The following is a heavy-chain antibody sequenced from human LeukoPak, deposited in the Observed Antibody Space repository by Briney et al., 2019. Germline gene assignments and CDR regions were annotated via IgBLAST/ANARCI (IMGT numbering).Heavy chain of an antibody. Sequence: ASVKVSCKASGYTFTSYGISWVRQAPGQGLEWMGWISAYNGNTNYAQKFQGRVTMTRDTSISTAYMELSRLRSDDTAVYYCARDLFGHYDILTGYMDVWGKGTTVTISS. D-gene: IGHD3-9*01. CDR2: ISAYNGNT. V-gene: IGHV1-18*01. CDR3: ARDLFGHYDILTGYMDV. J-gene: IGHJ6*03. CDR1: GYTFTSYG.